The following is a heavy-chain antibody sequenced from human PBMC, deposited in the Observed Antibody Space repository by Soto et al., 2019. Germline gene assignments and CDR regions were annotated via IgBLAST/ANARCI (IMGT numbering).Heavy chain of an antibody. J-gene: IGHJ6*02. Sequence: QVQLVGSGGGLVKPGGSLRLSCAASGFTFSDYYMSWIRQAPGKGLEWVSYISSSSSYTNYADSVKGRFTISRDNAKNSLYLQMNSLRAEDTAVYYCARGSSSSWYYYGMDVWGQGTTVTVSS. D-gene: IGHD6-13*01. CDR1: GFTFSDYY. CDR2: ISSSSSYT. CDR3: ARGSSSSWYYYGMDV. V-gene: IGHV3-11*05.